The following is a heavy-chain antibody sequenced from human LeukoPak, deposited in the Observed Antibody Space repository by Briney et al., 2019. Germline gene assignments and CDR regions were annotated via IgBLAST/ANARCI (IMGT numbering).Heavy chain of an antibody. V-gene: IGHV1-2*02. D-gene: IGHD4-17*01. J-gene: IGHJ4*02. CDR3: ARDEYGHYFDY. Sequence: ASVKVSCKASGYTFTGHYMHWVRQAPGQGLEWMGWINPNSGGTNYAQKFQGRVTMTRDTSISTAYMELSRLTSDDTAVYYCARDEYGHYFDYWGQGTLVTVSS. CDR1: GYTFTGHY. CDR2: INPNSGGT.